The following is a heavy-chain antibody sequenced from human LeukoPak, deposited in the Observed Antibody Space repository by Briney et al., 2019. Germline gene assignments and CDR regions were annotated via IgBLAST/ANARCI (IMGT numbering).Heavy chain of an antibody. D-gene: IGHD1-26*01. V-gene: IGHV4-59*08. Sequence: PSETLSLTCTVSGGFISNYYWSWVRQPPGKGLEWIGYIYYSGSTNYNPSLRSRVTISVDTSKSQFSLNLRFVTAADTAVYYCARHRYSGSFSFDYWGQGTLVTVSS. CDR2: IYYSGST. J-gene: IGHJ4*02. CDR1: GGFISNYY. CDR3: ARHRYSGSFSFDY.